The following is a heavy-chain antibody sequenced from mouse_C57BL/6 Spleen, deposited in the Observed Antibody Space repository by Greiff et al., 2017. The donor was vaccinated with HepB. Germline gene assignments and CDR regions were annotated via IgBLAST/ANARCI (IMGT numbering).Heavy chain of an antibody. CDR3: ARPYGYDVGYYAMDY. CDR1: GYTFTSYW. V-gene: IGHV1-50*01. Sequence: QVQLQQPGAELVKPGASVKLSCKASGYTFTSYWMQWVKQRPGQGLEWIGEIDPSDSYTNYNQKFKGKATLTVDTSSSTAYMQLSSLTSEDSAVYYCARPYGYDVGYYAMDYWGQGTSVTVSS. D-gene: IGHD2-2*01. J-gene: IGHJ4*01. CDR2: IDPSDSYT.